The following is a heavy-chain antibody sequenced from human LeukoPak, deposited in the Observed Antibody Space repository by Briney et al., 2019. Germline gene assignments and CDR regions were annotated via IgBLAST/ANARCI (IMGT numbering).Heavy chain of an antibody. D-gene: IGHD2-15*01. J-gene: IGHJ4*02. Sequence: ASVKVSCKASGYTFTSYYMHWVRQAPGQGLEWMGIINPSGGSTSYAQKFQGRVTMTRDMSTSTVYMELSSLRSEDTAVYYCARALLTLGRYCSGGSCYLFDYWGQGTLVTVSS. CDR2: INPSGGST. CDR1: GYTFTSYY. CDR3: ARALLTLGRYCSGGSCYLFDY. V-gene: IGHV1-46*01.